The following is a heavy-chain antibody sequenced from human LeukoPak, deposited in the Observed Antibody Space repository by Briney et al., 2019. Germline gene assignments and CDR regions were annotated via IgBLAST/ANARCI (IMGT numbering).Heavy chain of an antibody. D-gene: IGHD3-16*01. V-gene: IGHV1-18*04. CDR3: ARGSMMRAFDI. CDR2: ISAYNGNT. CDR1: GYTFTGYY. Sequence: ASVKVSCKASGYTFTGYYMHWVRQAPGQGLEWMGWISAYNGNTNYAQKLQGRVTMTTDTSTSTAYMELRSLRSDDTAVYYCARGSMMRAFDIWGQGTMVTVSS. J-gene: IGHJ3*02.